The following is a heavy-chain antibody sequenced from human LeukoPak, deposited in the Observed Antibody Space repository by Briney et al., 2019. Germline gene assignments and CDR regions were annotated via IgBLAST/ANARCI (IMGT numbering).Heavy chain of an antibody. CDR2: ISSSGSTI. CDR1: GFTFSSYE. Sequence: GGSLRLSCAASGFTFSSYEMNWVRQAPGKGLEWVSYISSSGSTIYYADSVKGRFTISRDNAKNSLYLQMNSLRAEDKAVYYCARGGGSGWYYFDYWGQGTLVTVSS. CDR3: ARGGGSGWYYFDY. D-gene: IGHD6-19*01. J-gene: IGHJ4*02. V-gene: IGHV3-48*03.